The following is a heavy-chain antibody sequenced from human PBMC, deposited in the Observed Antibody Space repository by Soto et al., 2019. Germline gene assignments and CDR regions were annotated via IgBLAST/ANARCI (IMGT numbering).Heavy chain of an antibody. Sequence: GGSLRLSCAASGFTFSSYAMHWVRQAPGKGLEWVAVISYDGSNKYYADSVKGRFTISRDNSKNTLYLQTNSLRAEDTAVYYCARVGPLDYWGQGTLVTVSS. CDR3: ARVGPLDY. V-gene: IGHV3-30-3*01. CDR1: GFTFSSYA. J-gene: IGHJ4*02. CDR2: ISYDGSNK.